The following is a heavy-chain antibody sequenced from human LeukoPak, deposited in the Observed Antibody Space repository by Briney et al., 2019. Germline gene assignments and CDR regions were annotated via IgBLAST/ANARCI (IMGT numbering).Heavy chain of an antibody. V-gene: IGHV1-18*01. CDR3: ASSTQTSSILWWGSGFDY. CDR2: ISAYNGNT. J-gene: IGHJ4*02. Sequence: GASVKVSCKASGYTFTSYGISWVRQAPGQGLEWMGWISAYNGNTNYAQKLQGRVTMTTDTSTSTAYMELRSLRSDDTAVYYCASSTQTSSILWWGSGFDYWGQGTLVTVSS. D-gene: IGHD2-21*01. CDR1: GYTFTSYG.